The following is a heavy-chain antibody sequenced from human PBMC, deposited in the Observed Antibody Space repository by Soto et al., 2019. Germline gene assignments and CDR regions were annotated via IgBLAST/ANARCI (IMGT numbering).Heavy chain of an antibody. J-gene: IGHJ4*02. V-gene: IGHV3-23*01. Sequence: EVQLLDSGGGLVQPGGSLRLSCAASGFTFSNYAMTWVRKGPGKRLEWVSGISGSVGRSYYADSVKGRFTISRDNSKSKLYLQMNSLRAEDTAVYYCAKAYFVWSSEQPYYFDYSGQGALVTVSS. D-gene: IGHD3-16*01. CDR1: GFTFSNYA. CDR2: ISGSVGRS. CDR3: AKAYFVWSSEQPYYFDY.